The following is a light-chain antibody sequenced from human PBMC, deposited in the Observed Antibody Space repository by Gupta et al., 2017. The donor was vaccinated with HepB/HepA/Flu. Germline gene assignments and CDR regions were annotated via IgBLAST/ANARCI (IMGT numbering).Light chain of an antibody. CDR2: QDT. CDR3: QAWDSSSVV. V-gene: IGLV3-1*01. J-gene: IGLJ2*01. CDR1: KLGNKY. Sequence: SYELTKPPSVSVSPGQTASITCYGDKLGNKYACWYQQKPGQSPVLVIYQDTKRPSGIPERFSGSNSGNAATLTISGTQARDEADYYCQAWDSSSVVFGGGTKLTVL.